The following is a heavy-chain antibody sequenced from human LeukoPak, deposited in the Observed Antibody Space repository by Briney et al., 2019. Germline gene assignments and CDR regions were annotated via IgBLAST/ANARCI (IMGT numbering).Heavy chain of an antibody. CDR2: ISSSSSYI. D-gene: IGHD6-19*01. V-gene: IGHV3-21*04. J-gene: IGHJ4*02. CDR3: AKDPSGWYYLDY. Sequence: GGSLRLSCAASGFTFSSYSMNWVRQAPGKGLEWVSSISSSSSYIYYADSVKGRFTISRDNAKNSLYLQMNSLRAEDTAVYYCAKDPSGWYYLDYWGQGTLVTVSS. CDR1: GFTFSSYS.